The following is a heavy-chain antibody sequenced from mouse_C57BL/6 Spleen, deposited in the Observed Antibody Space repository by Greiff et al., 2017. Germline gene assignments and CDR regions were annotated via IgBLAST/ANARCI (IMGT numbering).Heavy chain of an antibody. CDR3: ARSPDGYYRYFDV. D-gene: IGHD2-3*01. V-gene: IGHV1-54*01. Sequence: VKLQESGAELVRPGTSVKVSCKASGYAFTNYLIEWVKQRPGQGLEWIGVINPGSGGTNYNEKFKGKATLTADKSSSTAYMQLSSLTSEDSAVYFCARSPDGYYRYFDVWGTGTTVTVSS. CDR2: INPGSGGT. J-gene: IGHJ1*03. CDR1: GYAFTNYL.